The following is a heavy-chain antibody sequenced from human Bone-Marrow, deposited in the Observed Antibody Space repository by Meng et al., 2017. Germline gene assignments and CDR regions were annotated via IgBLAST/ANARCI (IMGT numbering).Heavy chain of an antibody. J-gene: IGHJ4*02. Sequence: GGSLRLSCAASGFTFSSYGMHWIRQAPGKGLEWVSYISSSGSTIYYADSVKGRFTISRDNAKNSLYLQMNSLRAEDTAVYYCAREKLQRGYSYGYGSGYWGQGTLVTVSS. D-gene: IGHD5-18*01. CDR1: GFTFSSYG. CDR3: AREKLQRGYSYGYGSGY. CDR2: ISSSGSTI. V-gene: IGHV3-48*04.